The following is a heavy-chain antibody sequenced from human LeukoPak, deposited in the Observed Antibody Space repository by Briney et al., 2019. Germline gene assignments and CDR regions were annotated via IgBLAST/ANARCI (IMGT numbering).Heavy chain of an antibody. V-gene: IGHV3-30*18. Sequence: GGSLRLSCVASGFTFSSYGMHWVRQAPGKGLEWVAVISYDGSNKYYADSVKGRFTISRDNSKNTLYLQMNSLRAEDTAVYYCAKDGGYFEDWGQGTLVTVSS. D-gene: IGHD3-16*01. CDR1: GFTFSSYG. CDR3: AKDGGYFED. CDR2: ISYDGSNK. J-gene: IGHJ4*02.